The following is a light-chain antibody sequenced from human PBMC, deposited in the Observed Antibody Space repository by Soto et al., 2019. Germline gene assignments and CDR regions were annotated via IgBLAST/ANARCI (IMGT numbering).Light chain of an antibody. J-gene: IGKJ2*01. CDR1: RDITYY. Sequence: DTQMTQSPSAMSASVGDRVTITCRASRDITYYVAWFQQKPGQVPKRLIYAASSLHRGVPSRFSGSGSGTEFTLTISSLQPEDFATYYCLQHNTYPHTFGQGTKLEIK. CDR3: LQHNTYPHT. CDR2: AAS. V-gene: IGKV1-17*03.